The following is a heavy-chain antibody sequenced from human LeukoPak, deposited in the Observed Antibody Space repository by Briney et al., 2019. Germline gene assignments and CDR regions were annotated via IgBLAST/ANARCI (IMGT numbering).Heavy chain of an antibody. V-gene: IGHV4-34*01. Sequence: SETLSLTCAVDGGSFSGYYWSWIRQPPGKGLEWIGEINHNGSTNYNPSLKSQVTISVDTSNNQFSLKLSSVTASDTAVYYCASPSSSWHRGWFDPWGQGTLVTVSS. CDR1: GGSFSGYY. CDR2: INHNGST. D-gene: IGHD6-13*01. J-gene: IGHJ5*02. CDR3: ASPSSSWHRGWFDP.